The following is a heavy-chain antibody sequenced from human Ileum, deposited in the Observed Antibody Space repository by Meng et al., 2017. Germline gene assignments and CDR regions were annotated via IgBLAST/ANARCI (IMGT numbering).Heavy chain of an antibody. J-gene: IGHJ3*02. CDR2: ISSTNNYK. CDR1: GFTFSIYT. CDR3: ARDVGRI. Sequence: GESLKISCAGSGFTFSIYTMNWVRQAPGKWLEWVSSISSTNNYKYYADSVKGRFTISRDNAKNSLYLQMNSLRADDTAVYYCARDVGRIWGQGTMVTVSS. V-gene: IGHV3-21*01. D-gene: IGHD1-26*01.